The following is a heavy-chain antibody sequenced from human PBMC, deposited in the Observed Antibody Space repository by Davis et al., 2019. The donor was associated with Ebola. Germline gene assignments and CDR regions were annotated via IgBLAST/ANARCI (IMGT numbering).Heavy chain of an antibody. V-gene: IGHV3-7*01. Sequence: PGGSLRLSCAASGFTFSSYGMHWVRQAPGKGLEWVANIKQDGGETYYVDSVKGRFTISRDNDKNSLYLQMNSLRAEDTALYYCATRVLTADSYWGQGTLVTVSS. CDR3: ATRVLTADSY. J-gene: IGHJ4*02. CDR1: GFTFSSYG. CDR2: IKQDGGET. D-gene: IGHD2-21*02.